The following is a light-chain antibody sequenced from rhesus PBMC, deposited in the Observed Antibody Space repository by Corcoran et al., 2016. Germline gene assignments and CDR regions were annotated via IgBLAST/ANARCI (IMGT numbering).Light chain of an antibody. J-gene: IGKJ4*01. Sequence: DIQMTQSPSSLSASVGDRVTITCRASQSISNYLTWYQQEPGKAPKLLIYSASSLQSGVPSRFSGRGSGTELTLTISSLQPEDFATYYCQQFKNYLTVGGGTKVEIK. CDR1: QSISNY. V-gene: IGKV1-41*01. CDR2: SAS. CDR3: QQFKNYLT.